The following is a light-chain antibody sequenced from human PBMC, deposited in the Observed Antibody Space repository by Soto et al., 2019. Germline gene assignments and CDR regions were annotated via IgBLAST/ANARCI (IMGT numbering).Light chain of an antibody. J-gene: IGKJ1*01. Sequence: DIQMTQSPSTLSASVGDRVTITCRASQSISSWLAWYQQKPGKAPKLLIYDASSLESGVPSRFSGSGSGTEFTLTISSLQPDDVATYHCQQYNSYPWTFGQGTKVEI. CDR1: QSISSW. CDR2: DAS. V-gene: IGKV1-5*01. CDR3: QQYNSYPWT.